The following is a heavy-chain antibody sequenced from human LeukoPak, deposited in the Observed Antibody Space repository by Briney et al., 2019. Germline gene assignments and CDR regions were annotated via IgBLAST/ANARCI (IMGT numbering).Heavy chain of an antibody. CDR1: EFIFSDYW. J-gene: IGHJ4*02. CDR2: IKQGGREE. Sequence: GGSLRLSCVASEFIFSDYWMSWVRQAPGKGLEWVANIKQGGREEKYVGSVKGRFTISRDNAENSVFLQIDSLRVEDTAIYYCARRTGHSYFDYWGQGILVTVSS. V-gene: IGHV3-7*03. D-gene: IGHD1-14*01. CDR3: ARRTGHSYFDY.